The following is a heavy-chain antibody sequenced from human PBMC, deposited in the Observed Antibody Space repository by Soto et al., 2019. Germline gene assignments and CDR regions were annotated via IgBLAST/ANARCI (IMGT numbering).Heavy chain of an antibody. CDR1: GFTFSSYG. Sequence: PGGSLRLSCAASGFTFSSYGMHWVRQAPGKGLEWVAVISYDGSNKYYADSVKGRFTISRDNSKNTLYLQMNSLRAEDTAVYYCAKEVAVSDYYYYGMDVWGQGTTVTVSS. CDR2: ISYDGSNK. CDR3: AKEVAVSDYYYYGMDV. V-gene: IGHV3-30*18. D-gene: IGHD6-19*01. J-gene: IGHJ6*02.